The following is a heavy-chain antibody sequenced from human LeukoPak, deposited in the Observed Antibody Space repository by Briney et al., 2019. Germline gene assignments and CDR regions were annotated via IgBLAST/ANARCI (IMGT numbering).Heavy chain of an antibody. D-gene: IGHD3-10*01. CDR3: AGVSPLLWFGKYTNNWFDP. J-gene: IGHJ5*02. Sequence: SETLSLTCTVSGYSISSGYYWGWIRQPPGKGLEWIGSIYHSGSTYYNPSLKSRVTISVDTSKNQFSLKLSSVTAADTAVYYCAGVSPLLWFGKYTNNWFDPWGQGTLVTVSS. V-gene: IGHV4-38-2*02. CDR1: GYSISSGYY. CDR2: IYHSGST.